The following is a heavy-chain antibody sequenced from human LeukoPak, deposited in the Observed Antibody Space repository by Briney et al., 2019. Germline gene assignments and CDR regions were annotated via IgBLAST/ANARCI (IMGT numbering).Heavy chain of an antibody. CDR1: GGTFSSYA. CDR3: AKNYYGSGNHRYFDY. V-gene: IGHV1-69*13. CDR2: IIPTFGTA. D-gene: IGHD3-10*01. J-gene: IGHJ4*02. Sequence: SVKVSCKASGGTFSSYAISWVRQAPGQGLEWMGGIIPTFGTANYAQKFQGRVTTTADESTSTAYMELSSLRSEDTAVYYCAKNYYGSGNHRYFDYWGQGTLVTVSS.